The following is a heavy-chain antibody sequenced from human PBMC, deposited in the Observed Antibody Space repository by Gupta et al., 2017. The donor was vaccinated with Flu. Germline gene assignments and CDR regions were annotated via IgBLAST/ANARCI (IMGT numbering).Heavy chain of an antibody. D-gene: IGHD2-15*01. J-gene: IGHJ5*02. CDR2: MYTSGST. Sequence: QVQLQESGPGLVKPSQTLSLTCTVSGGSISSGSYYWSWIRQPAGKGLEWIGRMYTSGSTNYNPSLKSRVTISVDTSKNQFSLKLSSVTAADTAVYYCARASEGYCNRGTCYWGWFDPWGQGTLVTVSS. CDR3: ARASEGYCNRGTCYWGWFDP. CDR1: GGSISSGSYY. V-gene: IGHV4-61*02.